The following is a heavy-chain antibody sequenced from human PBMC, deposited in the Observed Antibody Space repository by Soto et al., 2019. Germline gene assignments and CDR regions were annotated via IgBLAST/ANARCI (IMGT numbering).Heavy chain of an antibody. CDR1: GFTFGSYG. J-gene: IGHJ4*02. V-gene: IGHV3-30*18. D-gene: IGHD6-19*01. CDR3: AKDSRKAVAGDY. CDR2: ISYDGSNK. Sequence: QVQLVESGGGVVQPGRSLRLSCAASGFTFGSYGMHWVRQAPGKGLEWVAVISYDGSNKYYADSVKGRFTISRDNSKNTLYLQMNSLRAEDTAVYYCAKDSRKAVAGDYWGQGTLVTVSS.